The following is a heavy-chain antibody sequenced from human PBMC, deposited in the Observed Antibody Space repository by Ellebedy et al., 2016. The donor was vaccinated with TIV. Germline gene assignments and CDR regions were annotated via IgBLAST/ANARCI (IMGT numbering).Heavy chain of an antibody. Sequence: PGGSLRLSCAASGFTFSSYAMHWVRQAPGKGLEWVAVISYDGSNKYYADSVKGRFTISRDNSKNTLYLQMNSLRAEDTAVYYCAREGDGSYRWGDFDYWGQGTLVTVSS. V-gene: IGHV3-30-3*01. J-gene: IGHJ4*02. CDR2: ISYDGSNK. CDR1: GFTFSSYA. D-gene: IGHD1-26*01. CDR3: AREGDGSYRWGDFDY.